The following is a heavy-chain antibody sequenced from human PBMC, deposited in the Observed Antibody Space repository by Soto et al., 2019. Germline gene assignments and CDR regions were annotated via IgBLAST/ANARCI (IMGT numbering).Heavy chain of an antibody. Sequence: GGSLRLSCAASGFTFSSYAMSWVRQAPGKGLEWVSAISDSGGSTYYADSVRGRFTISRDNSKNTLYLQMNSLRAEDTAVYYCAKFVVVVVISNWFDPWGQGTLVTVSS. CDR3: AKFVVVVVISNWFDP. D-gene: IGHD3-22*01. J-gene: IGHJ5*02. CDR2: ISDSGGST. V-gene: IGHV3-23*01. CDR1: GFTFSSYA.